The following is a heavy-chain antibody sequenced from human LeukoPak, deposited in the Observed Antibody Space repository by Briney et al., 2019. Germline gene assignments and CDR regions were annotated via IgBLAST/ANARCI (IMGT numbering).Heavy chain of an antibody. Sequence: SQTLSLTCTVSGGSISSGDYYWSWIRQPPGKGLEWIGYIYYSGSTYYNPSLKSRVTISVDTSKNQFSLKLSSVTAADTAVYYCARVMITFGGAIDYWGQGTLVTVSS. D-gene: IGHD3-16*01. CDR3: ARVMITFGGAIDY. CDR1: GGSISSGDYY. V-gene: IGHV4-30-4*01. J-gene: IGHJ4*02. CDR2: IYYSGST.